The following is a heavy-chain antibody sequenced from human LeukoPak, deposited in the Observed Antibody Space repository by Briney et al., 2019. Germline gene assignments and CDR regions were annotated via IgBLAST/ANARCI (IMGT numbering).Heavy chain of an antibody. Sequence: SSETLSLTCAAYGGSFSGYYWSWIRQPPGKGLEWIGEINHSGSTNYNPSLKSRVTISVDTSKNQFPLKLSSVTAADTAVYYCASRRDGYSRYFDLWGRGTLVTVSS. D-gene: IGHD5-24*01. CDR1: GGSFSGYY. J-gene: IGHJ2*01. V-gene: IGHV4-34*01. CDR3: ASRRDGYSRYFDL. CDR2: INHSGST.